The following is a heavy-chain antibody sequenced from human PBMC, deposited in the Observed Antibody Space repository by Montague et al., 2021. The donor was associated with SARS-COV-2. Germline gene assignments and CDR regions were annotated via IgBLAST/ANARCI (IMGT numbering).Heavy chain of an antibody. CDR1: GGSMSDHY. CDR2: IYYSGGI. V-gene: IGHV4-59*11. D-gene: IGHD3-10*01. CDR3: ARAVSVRRAVNWFDP. J-gene: IGHJ5*02. Sequence: SETLSLTCTVPGGSMSDHYWAWIRQPPGKGLEWLAYIYYSGGINSNASLESRVTMSVDTSKNQFSLKLTSVTAADTAVYYCARAVSVRRAVNWFDPWGQGTLVTVSS.